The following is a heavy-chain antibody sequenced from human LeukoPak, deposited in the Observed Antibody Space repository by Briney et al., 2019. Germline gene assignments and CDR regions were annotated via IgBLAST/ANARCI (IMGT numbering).Heavy chain of an antibody. V-gene: IGHV4-34*01. Sequence: SETLSLTCAVYGGSFSGYYWSWIRQPPGKGLEWIGEINHSGSTNYNPSLKSRVTISVDTSKNQFSLKLSSVTAADTAVYYCARSISDMITFGEINWFDPWGQGTLVTVSS. CDR2: INHSGST. CDR3: ARSISDMITFGEINWFDP. J-gene: IGHJ5*02. CDR1: GGSFSGYY. D-gene: IGHD3-16*01.